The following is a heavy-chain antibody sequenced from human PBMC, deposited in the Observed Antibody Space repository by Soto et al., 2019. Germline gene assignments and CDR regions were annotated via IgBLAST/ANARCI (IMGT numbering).Heavy chain of an antibody. J-gene: IGHJ4*02. CDR2: IYYSGST. D-gene: IGHD3-22*01. CDR1: GGSISSGGYY. V-gene: IGHV4-31*03. CDR3: ARGSYYDSPSDY. Sequence: SETLSLTCTVSGGSISSGGYYWSWIRQHPGKGLEWIGYIYYSGSTYYNPSLKSRVTISVDTSKNQFSLKLSSVTAADTAVYYCARGSYYDSPSDYWGQVTLVTVS.